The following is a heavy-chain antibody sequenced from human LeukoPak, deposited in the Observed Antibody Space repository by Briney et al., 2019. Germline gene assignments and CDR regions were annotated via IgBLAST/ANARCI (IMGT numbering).Heavy chain of an antibody. V-gene: IGHV3-15*01. CDR2: IKSKTDGGTS. J-gene: IGHJ5*02. CDR3: STLWYGA. D-gene: IGHD3-10*01. CDR1: GFTFTNAW. Sequence: PGGSLRLSCAASGFTFTNAWMYWVRQAPGKGLEWVGRIKSKTDGGTSDYAAPVTGRFTISRDDSKSTLYLEMNSLKTEDTGVYYCSTLWYGAWGQGTLVTVSS.